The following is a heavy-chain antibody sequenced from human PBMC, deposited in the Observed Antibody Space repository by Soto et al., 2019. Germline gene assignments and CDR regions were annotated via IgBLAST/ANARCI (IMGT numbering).Heavy chain of an antibody. CDR1: GFTFSSYA. CDR3: AKASSVSLLSVGNSFNGHDAFDI. CDR2: ISGSGGST. V-gene: IGHV3-23*01. J-gene: IGHJ3*02. Sequence: GGSLRLSCAASGFTFSSYAMSWVRQAPGKGLEWVSAISGSGGSTYYADSVKGRFTISRDNSKNTLYLQMNSLRAEDTAVYYCAKASSVSLLSVGNSFNGHDAFDIWGQGTMVTVSS. D-gene: IGHD2-8*01.